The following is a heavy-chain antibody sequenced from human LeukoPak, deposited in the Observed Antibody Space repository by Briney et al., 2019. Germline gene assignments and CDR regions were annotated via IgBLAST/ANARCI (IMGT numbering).Heavy chain of an antibody. CDR2: FDPEDGET. J-gene: IGHJ5*02. CDR3: AIGGITMVRGVIITNWFDP. Sequence: ASVKVSCKVSGYTLTELSMHWVRQAPGKGLEWMGGFDPEDGETIYAQKFQGRVTMTEDTSTDTAYMELSSLRSEDTAVYYCAIGGITMVRGVIITNWFDPWGQGTLVTASS. V-gene: IGHV1-24*01. D-gene: IGHD3-10*01. CDR1: GYTLTELS.